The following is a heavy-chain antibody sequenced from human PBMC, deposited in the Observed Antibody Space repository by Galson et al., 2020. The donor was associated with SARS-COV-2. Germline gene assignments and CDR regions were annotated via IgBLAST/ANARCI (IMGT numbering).Heavy chain of an antibody. CDR1: GFSLSTSGVG. J-gene: IGHJ4*02. Sequence: ESGPTLVKPTETLTLTCTFSGFSLSTSGVGVGWIRQPPGKALEWLALLYWDDNNRYSPSLSTRLTITKDTSKYQVVLTMTNMDPVDTATYYCARRMRGPIDYWGQGTLVTVSS. CDR2: LYWDDNN. D-gene: IGHD3-10*01. CDR3: ARRMRGPIDY. V-gene: IGHV2-5*02.